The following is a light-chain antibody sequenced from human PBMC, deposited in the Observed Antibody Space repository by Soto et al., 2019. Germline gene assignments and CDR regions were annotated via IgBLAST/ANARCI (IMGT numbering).Light chain of an antibody. V-gene: IGKV3-20*01. CDR3: QQYGRSPPYT. CDR1: QSVSNNY. J-gene: IGKJ2*01. Sequence: EVVLTQSPGTLSLSPGERATLSCRASQSVSNNYFAWYQQKPGQAPRLLIFGSSDRATGIPDRFSGSGSGTDFTLTIRRLEAEDVSLYYCQQYGRSPPYTFGQGTKLEIK. CDR2: GSS.